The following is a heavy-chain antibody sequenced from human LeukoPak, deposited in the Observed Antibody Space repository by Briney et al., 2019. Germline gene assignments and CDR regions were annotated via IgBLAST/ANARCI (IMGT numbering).Heavy chain of an antibody. CDR2: IYSGGSI. V-gene: IGHV3-53*01. D-gene: IGHD2-2*01. CDR1: GFTVSTNY. CDR3: AREVPATGMFFDY. J-gene: IGHJ4*02. Sequence: GGSLRLSCAASGFTVSTNYMSWVRRAPGKGLGWVSVIYSGGSIYYADSVKGRFTISRDNFKNTLYLQMNSLRAEDTAVYYCAREVPATGMFFDYWGQGTLVTVSS.